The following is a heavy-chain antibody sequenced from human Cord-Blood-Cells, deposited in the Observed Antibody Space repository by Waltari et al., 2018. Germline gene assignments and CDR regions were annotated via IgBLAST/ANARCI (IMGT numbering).Heavy chain of an antibody. CDR3: ARSRLIVGATGSDFDY. Sequence: QVQLVQSGAEVKKAGASVKVSCKASGYTVTSYGISWVRQAPGQGLEWMGWISASNGNTNYAQKLQGRVTMTTDTSTSTAYMELRSLRSDDTAVYYGARSRLIVGATGSDFDYWGQGTLVTVSS. D-gene: IGHD1-26*01. J-gene: IGHJ4*02. V-gene: IGHV1-18*04. CDR2: ISASNGNT. CDR1: GYTVTSYG.